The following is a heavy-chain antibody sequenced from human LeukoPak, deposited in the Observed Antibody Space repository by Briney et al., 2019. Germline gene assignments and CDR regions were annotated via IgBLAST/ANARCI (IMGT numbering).Heavy chain of an antibody. D-gene: IGHD6-19*01. Sequence: SGTLSLTCAVSGGSISSSNWWSWVRQPPGKGLEWIGEIYHSGSTNYNPSLKSRVTISVDKSKNQFSLKLSSVTAADTAVYYCARIAVADPYYYYGMDVWGQGTTVTVSS. V-gene: IGHV4-4*02. CDR2: IYHSGST. J-gene: IGHJ6*02. CDR3: ARIAVADPYYYYGMDV. CDR1: GGSISSSNW.